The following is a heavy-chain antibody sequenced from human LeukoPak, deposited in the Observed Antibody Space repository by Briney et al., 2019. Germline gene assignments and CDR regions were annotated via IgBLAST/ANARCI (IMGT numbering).Heavy chain of an antibody. V-gene: IGHV1-3*01. Sequence: ASVKVSCKASGYTLTSYAMHWVRQAPGQRLEWMGWINAGNGNTKYSQKFQGRVTITRDTSASTAYMELSSLRSEDTAVYYCARDFITRLDYGGNSGNFDYWGQGTLVTVSS. CDR1: GYTLTSYA. D-gene: IGHD4-23*01. CDR3: ARDFITRLDYGGNSGNFDY. CDR2: INAGNGNT. J-gene: IGHJ4*02.